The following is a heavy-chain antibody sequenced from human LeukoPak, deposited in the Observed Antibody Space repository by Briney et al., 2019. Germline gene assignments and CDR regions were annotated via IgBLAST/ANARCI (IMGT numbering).Heavy chain of an antibody. J-gene: IGHJ4*02. CDR1: GYTFTSYS. D-gene: IGHD6-13*01. CDR3: ARGAAEGLDY. Sequence: ASVKVSCKASGYTFTSYSVHWVRQAPGQRLEWMGWINAGNGNTKYSQKFQGRVTITRDTSANTAYMELSSLTSEDTAVYHCARGAAEGLDYWGQGILVTVSS. CDR2: INAGNGNT. V-gene: IGHV1-3*01.